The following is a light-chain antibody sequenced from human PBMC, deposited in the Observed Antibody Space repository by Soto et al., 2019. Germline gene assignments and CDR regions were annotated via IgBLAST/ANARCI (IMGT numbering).Light chain of an antibody. V-gene: IGKV3-15*01. CDR1: QSVSSN. CDR2: GAS. CDR3: QQYNNWPPLT. J-gene: IGKJ1*01. Sequence: EIVMTQSPATLSVSPGERATLSCRASQSVSSNLAWYQQKPGQAPRLLIYGASTRATRISARLSGSGSGTEFTLTISSLQSEDFAVYYCQQYNNWPPLTFGEGTKVEIK.